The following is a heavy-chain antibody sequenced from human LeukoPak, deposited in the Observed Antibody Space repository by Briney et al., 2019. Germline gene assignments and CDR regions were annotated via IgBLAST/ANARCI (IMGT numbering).Heavy chain of an antibody. CDR3: AREDSGSYPKYYYYMDV. CDR1: GYSINSGYY. Sequence: SETLSLTCTVSGYSINSGYYWVWIRPPPGKGLKWIGSIYHSGTTYYNPSLKSRVTISVDTSKNQFSLKVSSVTAADTAVYYCAREDSGSYPKYYYYMDVWGKGTTVTVSS. J-gene: IGHJ6*03. CDR2: IYHSGTT. V-gene: IGHV4-38-2*02. D-gene: IGHD1-26*01.